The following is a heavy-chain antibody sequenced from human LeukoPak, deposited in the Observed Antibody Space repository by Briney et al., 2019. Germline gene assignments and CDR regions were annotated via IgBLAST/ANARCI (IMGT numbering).Heavy chain of an antibody. CDR2: ISGGTGGST. D-gene: IGHD6-13*01. J-gene: IGHJ4*02. CDR1: GFTFNGYA. Sequence: GGSLRLSCAASGFTFNGYAINWVRQAPGKGLEWVSVISGGTGGSTYYADSVKGRFTISRDNSKNTLYLQMNSLRVEDTAVYYCAKRGSSSWTQFDYWGQGTLVTVSS. CDR3: AKRGSSSWTQFDY. V-gene: IGHV3-23*01.